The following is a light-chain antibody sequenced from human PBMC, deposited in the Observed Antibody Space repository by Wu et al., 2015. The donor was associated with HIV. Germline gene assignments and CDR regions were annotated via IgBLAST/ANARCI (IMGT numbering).Light chain of an antibody. CDR1: QSVNGN. CDR3: QQYNNWPRHT. J-gene: IGKJ2*01. V-gene: IGKV3-15*01. CDR2: GAS. Sequence: EIVMTQSPATLSVSPGERATLFCRASQSVNGNLAWYQQKPGQAPRLLIYGASTRATNIPGRFSGRGSGTEFTLTISSLRSEDFAVYYCQQYNNWPRHTFGQGTKLEIK.